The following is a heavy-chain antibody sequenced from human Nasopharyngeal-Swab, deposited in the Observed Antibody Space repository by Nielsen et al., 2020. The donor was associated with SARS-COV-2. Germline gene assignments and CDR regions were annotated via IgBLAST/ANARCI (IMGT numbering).Heavy chain of an antibody. CDR1: GGSMTSYF. CDR2: ISYSGGT. D-gene: IGHD6-13*01. J-gene: IGHJ4*02. V-gene: IGHV4-59*12. Sequence: SETLSLTCTVSGGSMTSYFWSWIRQPPGKGLEWIGDISYSGGTNYNPSLKSRVTISVDTSKNQFSLKLSSVTAADTAVYYCAREGMYSSSLVDYWGQGTLVTVSS. CDR3: AREGMYSSSLVDY.